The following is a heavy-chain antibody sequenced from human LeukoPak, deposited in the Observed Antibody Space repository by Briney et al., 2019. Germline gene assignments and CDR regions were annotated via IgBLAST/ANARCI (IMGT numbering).Heavy chain of an antibody. V-gene: IGHV4-61*09. J-gene: IGHJ5*02. CDR2: IYTSGST. Sequence: PSETLSLTCTVSGGSISSGSYYWSWIRQPAGKGLEWIGHIYTSGSTNYNPSLKSRVTISVDTSKNQFSLKLSSVTAADTAVYYCARGYPRIQLWSTSDNWFDPWGQGTLVTVSS. CDR3: ARGYPRIQLWSTSDNWFDP. CDR1: GGSISSGSYY. D-gene: IGHD5-18*01.